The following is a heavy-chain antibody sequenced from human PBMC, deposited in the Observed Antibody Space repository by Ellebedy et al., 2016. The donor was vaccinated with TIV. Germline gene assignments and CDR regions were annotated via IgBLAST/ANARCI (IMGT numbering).Heavy chain of an antibody. CDR3: ARGVLSGY. V-gene: IGHV3-53*01. Sequence: GESLKISCAASGFTVSNNYISWVRQAPGKGLEWVSVIYSGGSTYYADSVKGRFTISRENSKNTVYLPMNSLRAEDTAVYYCARGVLSGYWGQGILVTVSS. J-gene: IGHJ4*02. CDR2: IYSGGST. D-gene: IGHD2/OR15-2a*01. CDR1: GFTVSNNY.